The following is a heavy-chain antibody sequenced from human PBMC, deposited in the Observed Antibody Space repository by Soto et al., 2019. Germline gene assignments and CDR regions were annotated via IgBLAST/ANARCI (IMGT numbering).Heavy chain of an antibody. CDR2: ISSSSSYI. CDR1: GFTFSSYS. D-gene: IGHD6-13*01. J-gene: IGHJ6*02. Sequence: PGGSLRLSCAASGFTFSSYSMNWVRQAPGKGLEWVSYISSSSSYIYYADSVKGRFTISRDNAKNSLYLQMNSLRAEDTAVYYCARSIAAADYYYYYGMDVWGQGTTVTVSS. V-gene: IGHV3-21*05. CDR3: ARSIAAADYYYYYGMDV.